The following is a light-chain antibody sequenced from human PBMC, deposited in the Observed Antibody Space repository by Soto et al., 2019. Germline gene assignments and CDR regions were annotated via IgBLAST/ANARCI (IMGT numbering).Light chain of an antibody. CDR3: QQRSNWPLT. J-gene: IGKJ4*01. CDR1: QSVSNNY. V-gene: IGKV3D-20*02. Sequence: EIVLTQSPGTLSLSPGERATLSCRASQSVSNNYLAWYQQKPGQAPRLLIYDASNRATGIPGRFSGSGSGTDFTLTISSLEPEDFAVYYCQQRSNWPLTFGGGTKVDIK. CDR2: DAS.